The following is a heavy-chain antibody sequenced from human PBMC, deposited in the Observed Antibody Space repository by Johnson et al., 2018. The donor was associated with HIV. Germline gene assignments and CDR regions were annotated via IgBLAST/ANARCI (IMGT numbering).Heavy chain of an antibody. V-gene: IGHV3-13*01. J-gene: IGHJ3*02. D-gene: IGHD5/OR15-5a*01. CDR2: IGAGGDT. Sequence: VQLVESGGGLVQPGGSLRLSCAVSGFTLSGNDRHWVRQVTGKGLEWVSVIGAGGDTQYAGSVKGRFTISSENVKNSVHLQMNSLRAGDTAVYYCARGVLAFDIWGQGTMVTVSS. CDR1: GFTLSGND. CDR3: ARGVLAFDI.